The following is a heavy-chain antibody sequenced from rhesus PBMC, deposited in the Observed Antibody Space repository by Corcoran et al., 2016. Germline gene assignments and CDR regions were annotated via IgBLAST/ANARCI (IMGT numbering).Heavy chain of an antibody. CDR1: GGSFSGYY. J-gene: IGHJ3*01. Sequence: QVQLQESGPGLVKPSETLSLTCAVSGGSFSGYYWGWIRQPPGKGLVGIGYISGRSGSTDYHPSLKRRVTISTDTSKNQFSRKLSSVTAADTAVYYCARVDSGSYYPDAFDFWGQGLRVTVSS. CDR2: ISGRSGST. V-gene: IGHV4-165*01. CDR3: ARVDSGSYYPDAFDF. D-gene: IGHD3-16*01.